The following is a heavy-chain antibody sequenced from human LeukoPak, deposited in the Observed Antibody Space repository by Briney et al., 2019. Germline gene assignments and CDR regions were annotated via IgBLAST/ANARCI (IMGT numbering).Heavy chain of an antibody. V-gene: IGHV3-11*04. D-gene: IGHD3-10*02. CDR2: ISTNDRTT. CDR3: AELGITMIGGV. Sequence: GGSLRLSCAASGFILSDYYMSWLRQAPGKGLEWVAYISTNDRTTYYADSVKGRFTISRDNAKNSLYLQMNSLRAEDTAVYYCAELGITMIGGVWGKGTTVTISS. CDR1: GFILSDYY. J-gene: IGHJ6*04.